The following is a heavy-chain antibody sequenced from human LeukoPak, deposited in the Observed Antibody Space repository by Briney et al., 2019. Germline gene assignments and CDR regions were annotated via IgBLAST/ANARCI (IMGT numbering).Heavy chain of an antibody. CDR3: ARVISSDLNWFDP. V-gene: IGHV3-74*01. D-gene: IGHD6-6*01. Sequence: GRSLRLSCAASGFTFSSYAMHWVRQAPGKGLVWVSRINSDGSSTSYADSVKGRFTISRDNAKNTLYLQMNSLRAEDTAVYYCARVISSDLNWFDPWGQGTLVTVSS. CDR2: INSDGSST. CDR1: GFTFSSYA. J-gene: IGHJ5*02.